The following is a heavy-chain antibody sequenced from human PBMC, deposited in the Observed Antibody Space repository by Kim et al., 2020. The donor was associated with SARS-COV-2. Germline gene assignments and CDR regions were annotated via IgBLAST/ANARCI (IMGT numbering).Heavy chain of an antibody. Sequence: ASVKVSCKASGYTFTSYGISWVRQAPGQGLEWMGWISAYNGNTNYAQKLQGRVTMTTDTSTSTAYMELRSLRSDDTAVYCCARVHYGSGSYSDDYYFDYWGQGTLVTVSS. V-gene: IGHV1-18*01. D-gene: IGHD3-10*01. J-gene: IGHJ4*02. CDR3: ARVHYGSGSYSDDYYFDY. CDR1: GYTFTSYG. CDR2: ISAYNGNT.